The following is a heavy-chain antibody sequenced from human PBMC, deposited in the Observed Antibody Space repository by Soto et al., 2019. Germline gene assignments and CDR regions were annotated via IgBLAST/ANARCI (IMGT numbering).Heavy chain of an antibody. Sequence: PGGSLRLSCAASGFTFSSYAMSWVRQAPGKGLEWVSAISGSGGSAYYADSVKGRFTISRDNSKNTLYLQMNSLRAEDTAVYYCAKDQMDGYDSDYWGQGTLVTVSS. D-gene: IGHD5-12*01. J-gene: IGHJ4*02. V-gene: IGHV3-23*01. CDR3: AKDQMDGYDSDY. CDR2: ISGSGGSA. CDR1: GFTFSSYA.